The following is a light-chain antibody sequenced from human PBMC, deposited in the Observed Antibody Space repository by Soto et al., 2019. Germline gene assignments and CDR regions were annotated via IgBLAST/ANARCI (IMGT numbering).Light chain of an antibody. Sequence: EVVMTQSPCTLSVSPGDRATLSCRASQSVSSNLAWYQQKPGQAPRLLIYGASTRATGIPARFSGSGSGTEFTLTISSLQSEDFAVYYCQQYNNWPRTFGQGTKVVIK. CDR1: QSVSSN. V-gene: IGKV3-15*01. J-gene: IGKJ1*01. CDR2: GAS. CDR3: QQYNNWPRT.